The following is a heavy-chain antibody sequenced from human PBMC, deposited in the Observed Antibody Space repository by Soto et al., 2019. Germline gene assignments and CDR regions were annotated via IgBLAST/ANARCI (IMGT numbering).Heavy chain of an antibody. CDR1: GFPFREFG. V-gene: IGHV3-33*05. Sequence: QMQLVESGGGVVQPGRSLRLSCVASGFPFREFGMHWVRQAPGKGLEWVALISYDGSDYADSVKGRFTISRDDSRDTLFLPMDNLRADDTGVYYCARRRNYYLDFWGQGTLVAVSS. CDR3: ARRRNYYLDF. CDR2: ISYDGSD. J-gene: IGHJ4*02. D-gene: IGHD3-10*01.